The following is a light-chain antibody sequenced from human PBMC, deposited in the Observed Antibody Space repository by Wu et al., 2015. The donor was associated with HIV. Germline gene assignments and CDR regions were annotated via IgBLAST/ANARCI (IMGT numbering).Light chain of an antibody. CDR1: QNLGSSD. CDR3: LQYNNRPRT. CDR2: ETS. J-gene: IGKJ3*01. V-gene: IGKV3-20*01. Sequence: EIVLTQSPGTLSLSPGERATLSCRASQNLGSSDLAWYQQKPGQAPRLLIYETSSRASGISDRFRGSGSGRDFTLTISRLEPEDFAVYYCLQYNNRPRTFGPGTKVDIK.